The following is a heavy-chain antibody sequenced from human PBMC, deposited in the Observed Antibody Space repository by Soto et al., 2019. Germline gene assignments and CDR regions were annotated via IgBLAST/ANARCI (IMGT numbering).Heavy chain of an antibody. J-gene: IGHJ4*02. CDR3: AHSKVTEWIDVGPYFDY. CDR1: GFSLSTSGVG. V-gene: IGHV2-5*01. D-gene: IGHD2-2*03. Sequence: SGPTLVNPTQTLTLTCTFSGFSLSTSGVGVGWIRQPPGKALEWLALIYWNDDKRYSPSLKSRLTITKDTSKNQVVLTMTNVDPVDTATYYCAHSKVTEWIDVGPYFDYWGQGTLVTVSS. CDR2: IYWNDDK.